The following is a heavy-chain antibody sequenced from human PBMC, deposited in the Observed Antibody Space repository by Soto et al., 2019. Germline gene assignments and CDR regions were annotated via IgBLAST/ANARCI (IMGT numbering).Heavy chain of an antibody. CDR3: ASYSGGSDY. D-gene: IGHD2-15*01. Sequence: QVQLQESGPGLVKPSETLSLTCTVSGGSISSYYWSWIRQPPGKGLEWIGYIYYSGSTNYNPSLKSRVIISVDTSKNQFSLKLSSVTAADTAVYYCASYSGGSDYWGQGTLVTVSS. J-gene: IGHJ4*02. V-gene: IGHV4-59*01. CDR2: IYYSGST. CDR1: GGSISSYY.